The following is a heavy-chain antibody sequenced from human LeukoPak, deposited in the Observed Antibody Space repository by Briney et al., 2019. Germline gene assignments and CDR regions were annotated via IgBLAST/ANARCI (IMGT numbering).Heavy chain of an antibody. CDR3: AREFRTTTWSYDAFDL. V-gene: IGHV1-2*02. Sequence: ASVKVSCKTAGYTFTGFYIHWVRQPPGQGLEWLGWINPNSGRTNYAQKFQDRVTMTMDTSNNTSYMDLSSLTSDDTAVYYCAREFRTTTWSYDAFDLWGQGTMVTVSS. D-gene: IGHD1/OR15-1a*01. CDR2: INPNSGRT. CDR1: GYTFTGFY. J-gene: IGHJ3*01.